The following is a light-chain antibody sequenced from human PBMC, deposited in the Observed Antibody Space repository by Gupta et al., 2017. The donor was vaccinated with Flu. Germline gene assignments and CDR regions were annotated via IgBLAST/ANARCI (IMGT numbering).Light chain of an antibody. Sequence: PATLSVSPGERATLSCWASPSVSSNLAWYQQKPGQGPRLLIHGASTRATGIPARFSGSGSGTEFTLTISSLQSEDFAVYYCQQDMNWPRTFGQGTRVEIK. J-gene: IGKJ1*01. CDR1: PSVSSN. V-gene: IGKV3-15*01. CDR2: GAS. CDR3: QQDMNWPRT.